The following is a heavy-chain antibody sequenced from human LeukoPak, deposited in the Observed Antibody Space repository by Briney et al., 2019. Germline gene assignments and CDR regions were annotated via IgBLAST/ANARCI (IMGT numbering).Heavy chain of an antibody. J-gene: IGHJ4*02. CDR3: ARDLSDSGSYLTVDYLDY. D-gene: IGHD1-26*01. Sequence: PSETLSLTCTVSGGSISSYYWSWIRQPAGKGLEWIGRIYTSGSTNYNPSLKSRVTMSVGTSKNQFSLKLSSVTAADTAVYYCARDLSDSGSYLTVDYLDYWGQGTLVTVSS. CDR2: IYTSGST. V-gene: IGHV4-4*07. CDR1: GGSISSYY.